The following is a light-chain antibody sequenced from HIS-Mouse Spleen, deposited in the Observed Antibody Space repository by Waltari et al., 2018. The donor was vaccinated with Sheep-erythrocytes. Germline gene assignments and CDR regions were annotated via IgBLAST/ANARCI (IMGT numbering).Light chain of an antibody. V-gene: IGLV2-11*01. Sequence: QSALTQPRSVSGSPGPSVTISCTGTRRDVGGYNYVSWYQQHPGKAPKLMIYDVSKRPSGVPDRFSGSKSGNTASLTISGLQAEDEADYYCCSYAGSYNHVFATGTKVTVL. CDR2: DVS. CDR1: RRDVGGYNY. CDR3: CSYAGSYNHV. J-gene: IGLJ1*01.